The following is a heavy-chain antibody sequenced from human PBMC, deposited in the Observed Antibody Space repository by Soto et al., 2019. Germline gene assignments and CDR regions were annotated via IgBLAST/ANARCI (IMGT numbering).Heavy chain of an antibody. CDR3: AHRTRLVDFGY. V-gene: IGHV4-59*04. J-gene: IGHJ4*02. CDR1: CGSISSYD. CDR2: IYYSGST. Sequence: SETLSLTWTVSCGSISSYDWSWIRQPPGKGLEWIGYIYYSGSTYYNPSLKSRVTISVDTSKNQFSLKLSSVTAADTAVYYCAHRTRLVDFGYWGQGPLVTVSS.